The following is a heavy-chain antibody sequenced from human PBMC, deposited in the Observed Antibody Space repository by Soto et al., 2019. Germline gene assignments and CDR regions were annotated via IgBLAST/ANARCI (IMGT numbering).Heavy chain of an antibody. J-gene: IGHJ6*02. Sequence: QVQLQESGPGLVKPSQTLSLTCTVSGGSISSGGYYWSWIRQHPGKGLEWIGYIYYSGSTYYNRSLKSRFTISVDKSKNQFPLKLSSVTAADTAVYYCARGGRRSPGMDVWGQGTTVTVSS. CDR2: IYYSGST. CDR3: ARGGRRSPGMDV. CDR1: GGSISSGGYY. V-gene: IGHV4-31*03.